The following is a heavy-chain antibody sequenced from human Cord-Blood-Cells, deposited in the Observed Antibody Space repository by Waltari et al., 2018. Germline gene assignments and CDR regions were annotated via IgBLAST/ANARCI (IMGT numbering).Heavy chain of an antibody. V-gene: IGHV6-1*01. CDR2: TYDRSKWYN. CDR1: GASVPSNRAA. CDR3: VSSLTVDQYAFDI. Sequence: QVQLKQSGPGLVKPSQTLSLTCAISGASVPSNRAAWNWIRQSPSRGLEWLGRTYDRSKWYNDYAVSVKSRITINPDTSKNQFSLQLNSVTPEDTAVYYCVSSLTVDQYAFDIWGQGTMVTVSS. D-gene: IGHD7-27*01. J-gene: IGHJ3*02.